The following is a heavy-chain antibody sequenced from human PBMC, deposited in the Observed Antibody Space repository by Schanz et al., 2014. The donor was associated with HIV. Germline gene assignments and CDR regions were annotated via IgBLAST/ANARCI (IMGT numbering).Heavy chain of an antibody. Sequence: EVQLLESGGGVVQPGRSLRLSCAVSGFTLSSYSMNWVRQAPGKGLEWVSAISGGGAGTYYADSVKGRLTISRDNSKNTLYLQMNSLRAEDTAVYYCAREREESIAYYYYGMDVWGQGTAVTVSS. V-gene: IGHV3-23*01. CDR1: GFTLSSYS. J-gene: IGHJ6*02. CDR2: ISGGGAGT. CDR3: AREREESIAYYYYGMDV. D-gene: IGHD1-26*01.